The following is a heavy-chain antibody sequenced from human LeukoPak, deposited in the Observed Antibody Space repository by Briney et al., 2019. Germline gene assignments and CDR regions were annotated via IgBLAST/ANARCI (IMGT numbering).Heavy chain of an antibody. J-gene: IGHJ4*02. D-gene: IGHD3-16*01. Sequence: GGSLRLSCAASGFPFSGYSMNWVRQAPGKGLEWVSSISSSSSSTYYADSVKGRFTISRDNTKNTLYLLMISRRAEDTAVYYCARDWGGDGVFDYWGQGTLVTVSS. V-gene: IGHV3-21*01. CDR3: ARDWGGDGVFDY. CDR2: ISSSSSST. CDR1: GFPFSGYS.